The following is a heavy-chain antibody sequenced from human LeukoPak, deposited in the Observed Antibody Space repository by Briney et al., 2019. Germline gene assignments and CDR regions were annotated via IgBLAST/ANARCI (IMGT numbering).Heavy chain of an antibody. Sequence: EPGGSLRLSCAASGFTFSSYGMHWVRQAPGKGLEWVAVIWYDGSNKYYADSVKGRFTISRDNSKNTLCLQMNSLRAEDTAVYYCAREVVYIGSRTFDPWGQGTLVTVSS. V-gene: IGHV3-33*01. CDR1: GFTFSSYG. D-gene: IGHD5-12*01. CDR3: AREVVYIGSRTFDP. CDR2: IWYDGSNK. J-gene: IGHJ5*02.